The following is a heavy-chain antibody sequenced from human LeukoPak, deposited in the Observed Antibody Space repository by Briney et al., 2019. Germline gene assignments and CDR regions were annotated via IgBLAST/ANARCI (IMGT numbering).Heavy chain of an antibody. V-gene: IGHV1-69*02. CDR2: IIPILGIA. D-gene: IGHD2-2*01. Sequence: ASVKVSCKASGGTFSSYTISWVRQAPGQGLEWMGRIIPILGIANYAQKFQGKVTITADKSTSTTYMELSSLRSEDTALYYCARGDIVVVPAANSGYYYMDVWGKGTTVTVSS. CDR3: ARGDIVVVPAANSGYYYMDV. J-gene: IGHJ6*03. CDR1: GGTFSSYT.